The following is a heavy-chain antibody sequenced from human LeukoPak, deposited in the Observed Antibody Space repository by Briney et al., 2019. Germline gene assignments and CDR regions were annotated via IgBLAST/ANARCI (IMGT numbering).Heavy chain of an antibody. D-gene: IGHD3-16*01. CDR1: GGTFSSYA. Sequence: ASVKVSCKASGGTFSSYAISWVRQAPGQGLEWMGGIIPIFGAANYAQKFQGRVTITTDESTSTAYMELSGLRSEDTAVYYCARAGGAMLYYFDYWGQGTLVTVSS. V-gene: IGHV1-69*05. CDR2: IIPIFGAA. CDR3: ARAGGAMLYYFDY. J-gene: IGHJ4*02.